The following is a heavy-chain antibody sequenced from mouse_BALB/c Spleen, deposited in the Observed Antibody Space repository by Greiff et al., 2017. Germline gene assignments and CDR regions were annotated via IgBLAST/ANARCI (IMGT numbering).Heavy chain of an antibody. CDR3: ARGEGYYSAWFAY. D-gene: IGHD3-1*01. Sequence: VQLQQSGAELVKPGPPVNMSCKVFGFSFTTYPIEWMKQNHGKSLEWIGNFYPYNDDTKYNEKFKGKAKLTVEKSSSTFYLVLSRLTSEDSAVYSCARGEGYYSAWFAYWGQGTLVTVSA. CDR2: FYPYNDDT. CDR1: GFSFTTYP. V-gene: IGHV1-47*01. J-gene: IGHJ3*01.